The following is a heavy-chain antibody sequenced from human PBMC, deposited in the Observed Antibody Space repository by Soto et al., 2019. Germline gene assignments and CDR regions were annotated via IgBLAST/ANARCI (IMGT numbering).Heavy chain of an antibody. Sequence: SETLSLTCTVSGGSISSSSYYWGWIRQPPGKGLEWIGSIYYSGSTYYNPSLKSRVTISVDTSKNQFSLKLSSVTAADTAVYYCAREVEYSSGWYFRPYFDYWGQGTLVTVSS. D-gene: IGHD6-19*01. CDR2: IYYSGST. V-gene: IGHV4-39*07. J-gene: IGHJ4*02. CDR1: GGSISSSSYY. CDR3: AREVEYSSGWYFRPYFDY.